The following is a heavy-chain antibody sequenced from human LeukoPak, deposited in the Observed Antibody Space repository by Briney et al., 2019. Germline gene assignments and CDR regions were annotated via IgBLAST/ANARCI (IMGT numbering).Heavy chain of an antibody. V-gene: IGHV3-30-3*01. J-gene: IGHJ4*02. CDR2: ISYDGSNK. CDR3: ARDDYGDY. Sequence: GGSLRLSCAASGFTFSSYAMHWVRQAPGKGLEWVAVISYDGSNKYYADSVKGRFTISRDNSKNTLYLQMNSLRAEDTAVYYCARDDYGDYWGQGTLVTASS. CDR1: GFTFSSYA.